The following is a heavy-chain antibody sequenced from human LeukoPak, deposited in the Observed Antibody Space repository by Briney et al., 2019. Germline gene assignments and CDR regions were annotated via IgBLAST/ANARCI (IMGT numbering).Heavy chain of an antibody. D-gene: IGHD2-15*01. CDR3: ARAYCSGGSCYAWYFDY. Sequence: SETLSLTCTVSGGSISSSSYYWGWIRQPPGKGLEWIGSIYYSGSTYYNPSLKSRVTISVDTSKNQFSLKLSSVTAADTAVYYCARAYCSGGSCYAWYFDYWGQGTLVTVSS. V-gene: IGHV4-39*01. CDR2: IYYSGST. CDR1: GGSISSSSYY. J-gene: IGHJ4*02.